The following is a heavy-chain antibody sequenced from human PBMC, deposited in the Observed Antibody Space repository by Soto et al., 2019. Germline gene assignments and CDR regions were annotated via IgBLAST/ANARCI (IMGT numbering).Heavy chain of an antibody. CDR2: INHSGST. D-gene: IGHD2-2*01. CDR1: GGSFSGYY. CDR3: ARRKRYCSSTSCYSPIDY. V-gene: IGHV4-34*01. J-gene: IGHJ4*02. Sequence: PSETLSLTCAVYGGSFSGYYWSWIRQPPGKGLEWIGEINHSGSTNYNPSLKSRVTISVDTSKNQFSLKLSSVTAADTAVYYCARRKRYCSSTSCYSPIDYWGQGTLVTVSS.